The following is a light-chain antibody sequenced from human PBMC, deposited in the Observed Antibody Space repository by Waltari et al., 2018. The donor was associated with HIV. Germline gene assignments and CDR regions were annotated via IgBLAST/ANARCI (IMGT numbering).Light chain of an antibody. CDR2: NND. Sequence: SLLTQPPSVSGAPGQRVNISCSAGPSNIGGTSVNWYRQLPGTAPILLIYNNDQRPSSVPVRFSGSKSATSASLVISGLQSDDEADYYCATWDDTMSVVFGGGTRLTVL. CDR3: ATWDDTMSVV. J-gene: IGLJ2*01. CDR1: PSNIGGTS. V-gene: IGLV1-44*01.